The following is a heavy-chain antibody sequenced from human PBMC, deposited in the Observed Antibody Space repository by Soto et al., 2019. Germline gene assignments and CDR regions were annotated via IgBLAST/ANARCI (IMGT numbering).Heavy chain of an antibody. CDR3: AKDHGGYGSGNH. CDR1: GFTFSSYG. J-gene: IGHJ4*02. Sequence: QVQLVESGGGVVQPGRSLRLSCAASGFTFSSYGMHWVRQAPGKGLEWVAVISYDGSNKYYADSVKGRFTISRDNSKNTLYLQMNSLRAEDTAVYYCAKDHGGYGSGNHGGQGTLVTVSS. D-gene: IGHD3-10*01. CDR2: ISYDGSNK. V-gene: IGHV3-30*18.